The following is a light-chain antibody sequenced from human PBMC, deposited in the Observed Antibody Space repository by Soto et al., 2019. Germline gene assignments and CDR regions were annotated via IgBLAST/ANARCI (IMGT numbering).Light chain of an antibody. J-gene: IGKJ4*01. CDR1: QDISSY. CDR2: AAS. Sequence: IQVTQSPSSLSASVGDRVTITCRPSQDISSYLAWYQQKPGKAATLLIYAASTLQSGVPSRFSGSGFGTDFTLTISSLQAEDFASYYCQQLRSYPSTFGGGTKVDIK. V-gene: IGKV1-9*01. CDR3: QQLRSYPST.